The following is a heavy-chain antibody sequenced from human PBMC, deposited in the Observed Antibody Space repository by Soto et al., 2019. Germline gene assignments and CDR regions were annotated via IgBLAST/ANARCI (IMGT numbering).Heavy chain of an antibody. CDR2: IYSGGST. Sequence: EVQLVETGGGLIQPGGSLRLSCAASGFTVSSNYMSWVRQAPGKGLEWVSVIYSGGSTYYADSVKGRFTISRDNSKNTLYLQMNSLRAEDTAVYYCARDLWPGQSRGYFDYWGQGTLVTVSS. D-gene: IGHD3-10*01. J-gene: IGHJ4*02. CDR1: GFTVSSNY. CDR3: ARDLWPGQSRGYFDY. V-gene: IGHV3-53*02.